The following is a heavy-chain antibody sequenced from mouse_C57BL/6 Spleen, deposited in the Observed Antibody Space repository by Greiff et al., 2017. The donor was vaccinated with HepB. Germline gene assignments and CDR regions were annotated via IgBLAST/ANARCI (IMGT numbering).Heavy chain of an antibody. J-gene: IGHJ4*01. D-gene: IGHD1-1*01. Sequence: QVQLKKSGPGLVAPSQSLSITCTVSGFSLTSYGVHWVRQPPGKGLEWLVVIWSDGSTTYNSALKSRLSISKDNSKSQVFLKMNSLQTDDTAMYYCARHPYYDGAMDYWGQGTSVTVSS. V-gene: IGHV2-6-1*01. CDR3: ARHPYYDGAMDY. CDR1: GFSLTSYG. CDR2: IWSDGST.